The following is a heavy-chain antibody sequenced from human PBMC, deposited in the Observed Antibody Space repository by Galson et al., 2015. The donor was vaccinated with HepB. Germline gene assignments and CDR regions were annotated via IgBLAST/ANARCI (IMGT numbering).Heavy chain of an antibody. Sequence: SETLSLTCSVSGVSVSSSLYYWVWVRQCPGKGLEWIGSVYYTGNTYYGSSLKSRVTISMDMSRNQFSLMLNSVTAADTAIYFCARAAGDSSTYANDYWGQGRLVIVSS. V-gene: IGHV4-39*07. J-gene: IGHJ4*02. CDR3: ARAAGDSSTYANDY. CDR1: GVSVSSSLYY. CDR2: VYYTGNT. D-gene: IGHD5-18*01.